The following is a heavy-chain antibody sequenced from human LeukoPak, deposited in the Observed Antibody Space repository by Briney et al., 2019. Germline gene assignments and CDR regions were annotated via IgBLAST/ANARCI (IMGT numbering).Heavy chain of an antibody. D-gene: IGHD2-21*01. J-gene: IGHJ6*02. Sequence: SVKVSCKASGYTFTGYYMHWVRQAPGQGLEWMGRIIPILGIANYAQNFQGRVTISADKSTSTAYMELSSLRSEDTAVYYCARDGIVVMSTYGMDVWGQGTTVTVSS. V-gene: IGHV1-69*04. CDR2: IIPILGIA. CDR1: GYTFTGYY. CDR3: ARDGIVVMSTYGMDV.